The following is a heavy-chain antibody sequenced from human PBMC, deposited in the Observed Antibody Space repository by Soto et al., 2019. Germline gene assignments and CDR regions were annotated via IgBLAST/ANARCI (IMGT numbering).Heavy chain of an antibody. Sequence: QISLKESGPTLVEPTQTLTLTCSFSGFSLTNSGVGVGWLRQAPGKALECLGIIYWDNDRRYNPSLKDRLTITKYTSENQXVLTITYMEPVDTGTYYCAHRVSYPVSWDVGWFDSWGQGTPVTVS. CDR1: GFSLTNSGVG. CDR3: AHRVSYPVSWDVGWFDS. CDR2: IYWDNDR. V-gene: IGHV2-5*02. J-gene: IGHJ5*01. D-gene: IGHD1-26*01.